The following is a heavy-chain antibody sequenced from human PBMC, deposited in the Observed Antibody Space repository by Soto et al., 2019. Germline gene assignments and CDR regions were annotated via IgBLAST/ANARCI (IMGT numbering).Heavy chain of an antibody. CDR2: ISGSGGST. CDR3: AKAASHYDILTGYYPYYYYGMDV. J-gene: IGHJ6*02. Sequence: GGSLRLSCAASGFTFSSYAMSWVRQAPGKGLEWVSAISGSGGSTYYADSVKGRFTISRDNSKNTLYLQMNSLRAEDTAVYYCAKAASHYDILTGYYPYYYYGMDVWGQGTTVTAP. CDR1: GFTFSSYA. V-gene: IGHV3-23*01. D-gene: IGHD3-9*01.